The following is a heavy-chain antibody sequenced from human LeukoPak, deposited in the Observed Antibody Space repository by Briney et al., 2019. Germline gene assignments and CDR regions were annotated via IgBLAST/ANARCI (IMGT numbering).Heavy chain of an antibody. J-gene: IGHJ4*02. CDR1: GGSISSYY. D-gene: IGHD6-13*01. CDR2: IYSTGST. Sequence: SETLSLTCTVSGGSISSYYWSWIRQPAGKGLEWIGRIYSTGSTNYNPSLKSRVTMSVDTSKNQFSLRLRSVTAADTAVYYCARQIASAGTAGFDFWGQGTLVSVSS. V-gene: IGHV4-4*07. CDR3: ARQIASAGTAGFDF.